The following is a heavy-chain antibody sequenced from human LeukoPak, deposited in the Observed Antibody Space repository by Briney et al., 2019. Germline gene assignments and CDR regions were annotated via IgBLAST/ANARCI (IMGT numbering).Heavy chain of an antibody. V-gene: IGHV4-59*08. D-gene: IGHD5-18*01. Sequence: SETLSLTCIVSGGSISSYYWSWIRQPPGKGLEWIGYIYYSGSTNYNPSLKSRVTISVDTSKKQFSLKLSSVTAADTAVYYCARSLLVDTPMENYYFVLWGRGTLVTVSS. CDR1: GGSISSYY. CDR3: ARSLLVDTPMENYYFVL. CDR2: IYYSGST. J-gene: IGHJ2*01.